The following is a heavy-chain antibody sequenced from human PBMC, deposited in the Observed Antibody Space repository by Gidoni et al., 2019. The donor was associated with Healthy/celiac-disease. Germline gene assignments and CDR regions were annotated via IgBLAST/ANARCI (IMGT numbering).Heavy chain of an antibody. D-gene: IGHD5-18*01. V-gene: IGHV3-21*01. Sequence: EVQLVESGGGLVKPGGSLRLSCAASGFTFSSYSMNWVRQAPGKGLEWVSSISSSSSYIYYADSVKGRFTISRDNAKNSLYLQMNSLRAEDTAVYYCARSDVVETAMVTWSDYWGQGTLVTVSS. CDR1: GFTFSSYS. CDR3: ARSDVVETAMVTWSDY. CDR2: ISSSSSYI. J-gene: IGHJ4*02.